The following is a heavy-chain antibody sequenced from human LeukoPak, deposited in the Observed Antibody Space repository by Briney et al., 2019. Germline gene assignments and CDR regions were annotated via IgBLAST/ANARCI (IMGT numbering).Heavy chain of an antibody. CDR3: AKVDCGTFGCRRFDP. D-gene: IGHD2-21*01. V-gene: IGHV3-23*01. Sequence: PGRSLRLSCAASEFTFSSHAMNWVRQAPGKGPEWVSAITGSGDYTAYADSVKGRFTITRDNSKNTLYLQMNSLRAEDTAIYYCAKVDCGTFGCRRFDPWGRGTLVTVSS. CDR1: EFTFSSHA. J-gene: IGHJ2*01. CDR2: ITGSGDYT.